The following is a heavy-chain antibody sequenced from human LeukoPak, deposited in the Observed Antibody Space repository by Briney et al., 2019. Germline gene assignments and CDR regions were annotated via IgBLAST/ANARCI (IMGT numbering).Heavy chain of an antibody. V-gene: IGHV3-48*03. Sequence: GGSLRLSCAASGFTFSNYEMNWVRQAPGKGLEWVSYISSTGNTINYADSVKGRFTISTDNAKNSLYLQMNSLRAEDTAIYYCARGLRASSAAWGQGTLVTVSS. CDR3: ARGLRASSAA. J-gene: IGHJ5*02. CDR2: ISSTGNTI. D-gene: IGHD2-15*01. CDR1: GFTFSNYE.